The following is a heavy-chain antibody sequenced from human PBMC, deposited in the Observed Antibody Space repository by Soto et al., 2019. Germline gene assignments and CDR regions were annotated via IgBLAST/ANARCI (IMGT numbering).Heavy chain of an antibody. CDR1: GGSFSGYY. D-gene: IGHD6-13*01. Sequence: SETLSLTCAVYGGSFSGYYWSWIRQPPGKGLEWIGEINHSGSTNYNPSLKSRVTISVDTSKNQFSLKLSSVTAADTAVYYCARGPAFRLIAAVGGVFDYWGQGTLVTVSS. J-gene: IGHJ4*02. CDR3: ARGPAFRLIAAVGGVFDY. V-gene: IGHV4-34*01. CDR2: INHSGST.